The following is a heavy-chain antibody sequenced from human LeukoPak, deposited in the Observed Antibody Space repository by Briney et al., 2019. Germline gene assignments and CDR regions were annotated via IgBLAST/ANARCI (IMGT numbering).Heavy chain of an antibody. CDR3: ARDSDAYDAFDI. J-gene: IGHJ3*02. CDR1: GDSVPSNTAA. D-gene: IGHD2-21*01. Sequence: SQTLSLTRAISGDSVPSNTAAWNWIRQSPSRGLEWLERTYYRSKWNNDYAGPVKSRITINPDTSKNQFSLQLNSVTPEDTAVYYCARDSDAYDAFDIWGQGTMVTVSS. V-gene: IGHV6-1*01. CDR2: TYYRSKWNN.